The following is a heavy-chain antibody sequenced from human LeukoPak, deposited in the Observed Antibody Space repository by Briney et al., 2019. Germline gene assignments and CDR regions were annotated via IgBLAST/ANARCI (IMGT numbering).Heavy chain of an antibody. CDR2: IIPIFGTA. CDR3: ASGFLTIFGRVTYMDV. V-gene: IGHV1-69*01. D-gene: IGHD3-3*01. J-gene: IGHJ6*03. Sequence: SVKVSCKASGGTFSSYAISWVRQAPGQGLEWMGGIIPIFGTANYAQKFQGRVTITADESTSPAYMELSSLRSEDTAVYYCASGFLTIFGRVTYMDVWGKGTTVTVSS. CDR1: GGTFSSYA.